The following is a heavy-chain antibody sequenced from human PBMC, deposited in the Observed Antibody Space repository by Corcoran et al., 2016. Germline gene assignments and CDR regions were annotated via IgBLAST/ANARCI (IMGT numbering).Heavy chain of an antibody. CDR3: ARESGSYSPLCWFDP. J-gene: IGHJ5*02. D-gene: IGHD1-26*01. V-gene: IGHV4-34*01. CDR1: GGSFSGYY. Sequence: QVQLQQWGAGLLKPSETLSLTCAVYGGSFSGYYWSWIRQPPGKGLEWIGEINHSGSTNYNPSLKSRVTISVDTSKNQFSLKLSAVTAADTAVYYCARESGSYSPLCWFDPWGQGTLVTVSS. CDR2: INHSGST.